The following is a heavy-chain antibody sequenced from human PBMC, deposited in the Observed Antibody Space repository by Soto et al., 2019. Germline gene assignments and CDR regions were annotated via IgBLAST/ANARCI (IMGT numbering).Heavy chain of an antibody. V-gene: IGHV1-69*06. CDR3: ASDMDYYHYYGMDV. CDR1: GGISTSHS. J-gene: IGHJ6*02. CDR2: IIPLFGRG. Sequence: SVKDSGQASGGISTSHSISWIRQAPGQGLQWMGGIIPLFGRGNHAQQFQDRLTITADKSTSTVHMELSSLRLTDTAVYYCASDMDYYHYYGMDVWGQGTTVTVSS. D-gene: IGHD3-10*01.